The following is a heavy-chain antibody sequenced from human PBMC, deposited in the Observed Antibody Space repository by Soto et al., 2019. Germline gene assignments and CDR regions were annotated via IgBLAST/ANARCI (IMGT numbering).Heavy chain of an antibody. J-gene: IGHJ6*02. V-gene: IGHV3-72*01. CDR2: SRDKAQGYST. CDR3: ARVSWREKYGMDV. Sequence: EVQLVESGGGLVQPGGSLRLSCAGSGFTLSDHYIDWVRQAPGKGLEWVGRSRDKAQGYSTAYAASVKGRFTTSRDESKNSVYLQMNRLRAEDTAVYYCARVSWREKYGMDVWGQGTTVTVSS. CDR1: GFTLSDHY.